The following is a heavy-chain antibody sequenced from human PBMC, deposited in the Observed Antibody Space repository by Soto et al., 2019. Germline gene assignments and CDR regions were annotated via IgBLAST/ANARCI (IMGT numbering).Heavy chain of an antibody. J-gene: IGHJ6*02. CDR2: IVVVSGST. Sequence: NVSCKASGFDFGSFGIQFLRQTRGRGLEWIGWIVVVSGSTNYARQFQGRVAISRDMSSSTAYLDLYDLKSDDTAVYFCSADHPHMAMGWPVWGQGTTVTVSS. CDR1: GFDFGSFG. D-gene: IGHD1-26*01. CDR3: SADHPHMAMGWPV. V-gene: IGHV1-58*02.